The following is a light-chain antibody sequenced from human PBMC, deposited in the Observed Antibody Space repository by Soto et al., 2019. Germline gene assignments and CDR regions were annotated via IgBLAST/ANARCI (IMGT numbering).Light chain of an antibody. CDR1: QSVSSSY. J-gene: IGKJ4*01. CDR2: GAS. CDR3: QQYDSSPLT. Sequence: EIVLTQSPGTLSLSPGERATLSCRASQSVSSSYLAWYQQKPGQAPRLLIYGASSRATGIPDRFSGSESGTDFTLTISRLEPEDSAVYYCQQYDSSPLTFGGGTKVEIK. V-gene: IGKV3-20*01.